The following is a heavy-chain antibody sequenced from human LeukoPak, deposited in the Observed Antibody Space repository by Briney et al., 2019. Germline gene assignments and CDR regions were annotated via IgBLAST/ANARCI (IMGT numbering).Heavy chain of an antibody. V-gene: IGHV4-39*07. CDR3: ARLRSPGDFDY. CDR2: IYYSGST. D-gene: IGHD1-26*01. J-gene: IGHJ4*02. Sequence: SETLSLTCSVSGGSVSGTNYYWAWIRQPPEKGLEWIGTIYYSGSTYYNVSLKSRVTISVDTSKNQFSLNLNSVTAADTAVYYCARLRSPGDFDYWGQGTLVSVSS. CDR1: GGSVSGTNYY.